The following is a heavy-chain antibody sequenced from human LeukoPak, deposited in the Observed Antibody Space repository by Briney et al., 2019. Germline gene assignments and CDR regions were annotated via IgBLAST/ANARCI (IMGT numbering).Heavy chain of an antibody. CDR1: GYSISSGYY. CDR2: IYHSGST. V-gene: IGHV4-38-2*02. Sequence: SETLSLTCTVSGYSISSGYYWGWIRQPPGKGLEWIGNIYHSGSTYYNSSLKSRVTISVDTSKNQFSLKLSSVTAADTAVYYCASLYGSGFSFDYWGQGTLVTVSS. D-gene: IGHD3-10*01. J-gene: IGHJ4*02. CDR3: ASLYGSGFSFDY.